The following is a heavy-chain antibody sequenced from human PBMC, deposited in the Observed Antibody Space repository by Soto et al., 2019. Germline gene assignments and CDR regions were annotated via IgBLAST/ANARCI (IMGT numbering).Heavy chain of an antibody. Sequence: GXSVKVSCKASGYTFTSYGISWVRQAPGQGLEWMGWISAYNGNANFAQRLQGRVTMTTDTSTSTAYMELRSLRSDDTAVYYCARDWTRNYYGSGTNWFDPWGQGTLVTVSS. CDR1: GYTFTSYG. V-gene: IGHV1-18*01. CDR3: ARDWTRNYYGSGTNWFDP. CDR2: ISAYNGNA. D-gene: IGHD3-10*01. J-gene: IGHJ5*02.